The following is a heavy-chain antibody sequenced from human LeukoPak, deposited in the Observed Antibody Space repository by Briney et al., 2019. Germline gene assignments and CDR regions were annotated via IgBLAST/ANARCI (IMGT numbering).Heavy chain of an antibody. CDR1: GASIGSFY. CDR3: ARGGPRTDDYNFDY. Sequence: SETLSLTCSVSGASIGSFYWSWIRQTAGKGLEWIGYVYDGGKTYYNPSLKGRVTISVDTSNNQFSLKLRSVTAADTAVYYCARGGPRTDDYNFDYWGQGTLVSVSS. J-gene: IGHJ4*02. V-gene: IGHV4-59*01. CDR2: VYDGGKT. D-gene: IGHD5-24*01.